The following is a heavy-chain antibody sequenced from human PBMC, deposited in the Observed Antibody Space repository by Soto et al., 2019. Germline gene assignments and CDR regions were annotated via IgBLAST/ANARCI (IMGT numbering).Heavy chain of an antibody. J-gene: IGHJ4*02. CDR3: ASGLVTTLHY. D-gene: IGHD4-17*01. V-gene: IGHV4-59*08. CDR1: GGSISSYY. Sequence: PSETLSVTCTVSGGSISSYYWSWIRQPPGKGLEWIGYIYYSGSTNYNPSLKSRVTISVDTSKNQFSLKLSSVTAADTAVYYCASGLVTTLHYWGQGTLVTVSS. CDR2: IYYSGST.